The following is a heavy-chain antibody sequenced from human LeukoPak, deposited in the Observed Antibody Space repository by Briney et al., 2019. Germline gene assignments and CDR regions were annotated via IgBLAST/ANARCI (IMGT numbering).Heavy chain of an antibody. CDR1: GFTFSSYS. CDR3: ARDPVGDCGSTSCDNWFDP. V-gene: IGHV3-21*01. CDR2: ISSSSSYI. D-gene: IGHD2-2*01. J-gene: IGHJ5*02. Sequence: GGSLRLSCAASGFTFSSYSMNWVRQAPGKGLEWVSSISSSSSYIYYADSVKGRFTISRDNAKNSLYLQMNSLRAEDTAVYYCARDPVGDCGSTSCDNWFDPWGQGTLVTVSS.